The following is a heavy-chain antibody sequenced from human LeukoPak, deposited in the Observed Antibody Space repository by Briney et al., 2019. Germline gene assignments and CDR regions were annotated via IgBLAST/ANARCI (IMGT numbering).Heavy chain of an antibody. CDR2: IYYSGST. CDR1: GGSISSGDYY. Sequence: SETLSLTCTVSGGSISSGDYYWSWIRQPPGKGLEWIGYIYYSGSTNYNPSLKSRVTISVDTSKNQFSLKLSSVTAADTAVYYCAVGNTGIVGATTAFDIWGQGTMVTVSS. J-gene: IGHJ3*02. CDR3: AVGNTGIVGATTAFDI. D-gene: IGHD1-26*01. V-gene: IGHV4-30-4*01.